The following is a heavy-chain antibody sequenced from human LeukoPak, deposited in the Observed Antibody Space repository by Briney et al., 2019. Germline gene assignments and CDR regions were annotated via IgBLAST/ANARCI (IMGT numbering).Heavy chain of an antibody. CDR1: GYTFTSYG. J-gene: IGHJ6*03. Sequence: GASVKVSCKASGYTFTSYGISWVRQAPGQGLEWMGWISAYNGNTNYAQKLQGRVTMTRNTSISTAYMELSSLRSEDTAVYYCARVPRYYYYMDVWGKGTTVTVSS. V-gene: IGHV1-18*01. CDR3: ARVPRYYYYMDV. CDR2: ISAYNGNT.